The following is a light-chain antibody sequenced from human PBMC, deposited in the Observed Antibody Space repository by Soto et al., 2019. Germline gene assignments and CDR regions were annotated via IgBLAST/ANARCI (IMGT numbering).Light chain of an antibody. J-gene: IGKJ1*01. CDR2: GAS. CDR3: QHYNTWPQT. CDR1: PNRSTS. Sequence: MQSRGTLCLSPGVSAPLSCSASPNRSTSLAWYQQRPGQPPRLLIYGASTRATAIPARFSGSGSGTEFTLTISSLQSEDFAVYFCQHYNTWPQTFGQGTNAEIK. V-gene: IGKV3-15*01.